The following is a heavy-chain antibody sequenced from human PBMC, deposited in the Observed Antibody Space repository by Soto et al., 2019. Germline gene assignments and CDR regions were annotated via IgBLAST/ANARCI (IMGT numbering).Heavy chain of an antibody. CDR3: AKGISEQQLVQPVAHYYYGMDV. CDR1: GFTFSSYA. D-gene: IGHD6-13*01. V-gene: IGHV3-23*01. J-gene: IGHJ6*02. CDR2: ISGSGGST. Sequence: GGSLRLSCAASGFTFSSYAMSWVRQAPGKGLEWVSAISGSGGSTYYADSVKGRFTISRDNSKNTLYLQMNSLRAEDTAVYYCAKGISEQQLVQPVAHYYYGMDVWGLGTTVTVSS.